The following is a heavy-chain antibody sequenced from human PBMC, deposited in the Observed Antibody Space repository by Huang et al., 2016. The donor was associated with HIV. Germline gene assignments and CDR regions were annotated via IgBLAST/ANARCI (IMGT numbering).Heavy chain of an antibody. CDR2: IRVIGGTT. CDR3: ARGTYDSRGYHYVENFQH. Sequence: EVQLLESGGGLVQPGGSLRLSCAASGFTFSNYAMNWVRQAPGKGLEWVSAIRVIGGTTYYADSVKGRFTISRDNSKNTLYLQMNSLRAEDTAVYYRARGTYDSRGYHYVENFQHWGQGTLVAVSS. D-gene: IGHD3-22*01. CDR1: GFTFSNYA. V-gene: IGHV3-23*01. J-gene: IGHJ1*01.